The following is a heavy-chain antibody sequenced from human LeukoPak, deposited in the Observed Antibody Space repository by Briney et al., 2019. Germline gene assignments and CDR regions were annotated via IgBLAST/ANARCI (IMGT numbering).Heavy chain of an antibody. V-gene: IGHV1-69*04. Sequence: GASVKVSCKASGGTFSSYAISWVRQAPGQGLEWMGRIIPIFGIAHYAQKLQGRVTITADKSTSTAYMELSSLRSEDTAVYYCAERDESRRYYGSGSYYNVWGQGTLVTVSS. D-gene: IGHD3-10*01. CDR2: IIPIFGIA. J-gene: IGHJ4*02. CDR3: AERDESRRYYGSGSYYNV. CDR1: GGTFSSYA.